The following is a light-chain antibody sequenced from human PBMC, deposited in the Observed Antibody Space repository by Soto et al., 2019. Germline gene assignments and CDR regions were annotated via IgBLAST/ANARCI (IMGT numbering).Light chain of an antibody. CDR1: QSVSISY. CDR3: KTYDSYPPFDLN. J-gene: IGKJ4*01. Sequence: LFTHSPGTLSLSPGERASLSCRASQSVSISYLAWYQQRPGQAPRLLIYLASSRATGIPDRFSGSGYRTHFNLTIHRLPSPAFEVYYCKTYDSYPPFDLNFGGGNKVAIK. CDR2: LAS. V-gene: IGKV3-20*01.